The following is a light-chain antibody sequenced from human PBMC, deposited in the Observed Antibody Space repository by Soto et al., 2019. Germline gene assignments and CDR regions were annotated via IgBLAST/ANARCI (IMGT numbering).Light chain of an antibody. Sequence: QSALTQPASVSGSPGQSITISCTGSNSDIGTYNYVSWYQQHPGKAPKLIIYEVTNRPSGVPDRFSGSKSGTSASLAITGLQAEDEADYYCQSYDSSLSGEVFGGGTKLTVL. CDR2: EVT. CDR1: NSDIGTYNY. J-gene: IGLJ3*02. CDR3: QSYDSSLSGEV. V-gene: IGLV2-14*01.